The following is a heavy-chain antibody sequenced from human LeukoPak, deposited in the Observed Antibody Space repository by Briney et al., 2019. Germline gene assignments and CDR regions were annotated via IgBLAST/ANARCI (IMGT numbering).Heavy chain of an antibody. Sequence: ASVKVSCKASGYTFTSYGISWVRQAPGQGLEWMGWISAYNGNTNYAQKLQGRVTMTTDTSTSTAYMELRSLRPDDTALYYCARFGLGKHIEVAGIPFDIWGQGTMVTVSS. CDR2: ISAYNGNT. CDR1: GYTFTSYG. V-gene: IGHV1-18*01. CDR3: ARFGLGKHIEVAGIPFDI. D-gene: IGHD6-19*01. J-gene: IGHJ3*02.